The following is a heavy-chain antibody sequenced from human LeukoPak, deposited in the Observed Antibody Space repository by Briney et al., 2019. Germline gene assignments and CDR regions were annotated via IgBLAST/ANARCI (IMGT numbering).Heavy chain of an antibody. CDR1: GFTFSSYG. J-gene: IGHJ4*02. CDR2: ISYDGSNK. Sequence: AGGSLRLSCAASGFTFSSYGMHWVRQAPGKGLEWVAVISYDGSNKYYADSVKGRFTISRDNSKNTLYLQMNSLRAEDTAVYYCAKDFRNRYSSGCHYWGQGTLVTVSS. V-gene: IGHV3-30*18. CDR3: AKDFRNRYSSGCHY. D-gene: IGHD6-19*01.